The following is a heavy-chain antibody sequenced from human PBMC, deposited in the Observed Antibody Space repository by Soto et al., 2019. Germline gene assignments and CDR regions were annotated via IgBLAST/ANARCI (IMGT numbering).Heavy chain of an antibody. J-gene: IGHJ4*02. D-gene: IGHD2-15*01. CDR1: GFTFSDHY. Sequence: PGGSLRLSCAASGFTFSDHYMSWIRQAPGKGLEWVSYISSSSVYTNYTDSVKGRFTISRDNAKNSLYLQMNSLRAEDTAVYYCARAAGSCSGTSCYRFDYWGQGTLVTVSS. CDR2: ISSSSVYT. CDR3: ARAAGSCSGTSCYRFDY. V-gene: IGHV3-11*06.